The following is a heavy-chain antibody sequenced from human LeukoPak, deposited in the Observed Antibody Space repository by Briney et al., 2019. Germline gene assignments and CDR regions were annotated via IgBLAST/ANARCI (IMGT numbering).Heavy chain of an antibody. CDR3: ASIYCSSTSCYSAYYYGMDV. V-gene: IGHV3-74*01. Sequence: GGSLRLSCAASGFTFSSYWMNWVRQVPGKGLVWVSRIVSDGSNTNYADSVKGRFTISRDNSKNTLYLQMNSLRAEDTAVYYCASIYCSSTSCYSAYYYGMDVWGQGTTVTVSS. CDR1: GFTFSSYW. J-gene: IGHJ6*02. CDR2: IVSDGSNT. D-gene: IGHD2-2*01.